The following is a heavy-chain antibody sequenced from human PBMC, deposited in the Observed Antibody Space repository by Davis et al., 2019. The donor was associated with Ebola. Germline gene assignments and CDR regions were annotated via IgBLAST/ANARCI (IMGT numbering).Heavy chain of an antibody. CDR2: ISGSGART. J-gene: IGHJ4*02. Sequence: GGSLRLSCSASGFAFRNNAMNWVRQAPGKGLEWVSGISGSGARTFYANSVKGRFSISRDNYKATLYLEINSLRAEDTAVYHCAKDMRSAVPGTPDYWGPGTRVTVSS. CDR1: GFAFRNNA. CDR3: AKDMRSAVPGTPDY. D-gene: IGHD6-19*01. V-gene: IGHV3-23*01.